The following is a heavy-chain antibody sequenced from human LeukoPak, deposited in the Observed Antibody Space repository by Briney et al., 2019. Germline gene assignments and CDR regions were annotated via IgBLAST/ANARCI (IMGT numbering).Heavy chain of an antibody. CDR3: AKGGYYYTDFDY. CDR2: ISYDGSNK. CDR1: GFTFSSYG. V-gene: IGHV3-30*18. D-gene: IGHD3-22*01. J-gene: IGHJ4*02. Sequence: GGSLRLSCAASGFTFSSYGMHWVRQAPGEGLEWVAVISYDGSNKYYADSVKGRFTISRDNSKNTLYLQMNSLRAEDTAVYYCAKGGYYYTDFDYWGQGTLATVSS.